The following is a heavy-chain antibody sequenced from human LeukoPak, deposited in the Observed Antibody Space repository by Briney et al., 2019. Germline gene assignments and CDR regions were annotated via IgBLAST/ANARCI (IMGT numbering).Heavy chain of an antibody. V-gene: IGHV3-9*01. J-gene: IGHJ3*02. Sequence: GGSLRLSCAASGFTFDDYAMHWVRQAPGKGLEWVSGISWNSGSIGYADPVKGRFTISRDNAKNSLYLQMNSLRAEDTALYYCAKNGIAVADRDAFDIWGQGTMVTVSS. CDR1: GFTFDDYA. D-gene: IGHD6-19*01. CDR2: ISWNSGSI. CDR3: AKNGIAVADRDAFDI.